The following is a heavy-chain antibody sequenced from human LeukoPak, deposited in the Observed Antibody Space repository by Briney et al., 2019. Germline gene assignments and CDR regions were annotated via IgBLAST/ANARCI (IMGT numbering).Heavy chain of an antibody. CDR1: GFTFSSYS. D-gene: IGHD1-26*01. CDR2: IIISSSTI. Sequence: GGSLRLSCAASGFTFSSYSMNWVRQAPGKGLEWVSFIIISSSTIYYADSVKGRFTTSRDNAKNSLYLQMNSLRDEDTAVYYCVKDVGGSYAFDYWGQGILVTVAS. V-gene: IGHV3-48*02. J-gene: IGHJ4*02. CDR3: VKDVGGSYAFDY.